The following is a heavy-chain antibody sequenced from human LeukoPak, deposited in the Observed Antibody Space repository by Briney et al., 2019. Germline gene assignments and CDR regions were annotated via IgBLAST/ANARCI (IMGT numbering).Heavy chain of an antibody. D-gene: IGHD5-18*01. CDR3: ARGRKYTSGYRVTELGSGYSDY. Sequence: GGSLRLSCVASGFNFNDHWMTWVRQAPGKGLEWVSSISSSSSYIYYADSVKGRFTISRDNAKNSLYLQMNSLRGEDTAVYYCARGRKYTSGYRVTELGSGYSDYWGQGTLVTVSS. J-gene: IGHJ4*02. CDR2: ISSSSSYI. CDR1: GFNFNDHW. V-gene: IGHV3-21*04.